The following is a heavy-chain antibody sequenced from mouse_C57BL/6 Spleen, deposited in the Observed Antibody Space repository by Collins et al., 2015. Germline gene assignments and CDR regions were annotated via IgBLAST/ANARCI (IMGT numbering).Heavy chain of an antibody. CDR1: GYTFTSYT. V-gene: IGHV1-4*01. CDR3: ASDGFYKDYFDY. J-gene: IGHJ2*01. D-gene: IGHD2-3*01. Sequence: QVQLQQSGAELARPGASVKMFCKASGYTFTSYTMHWVKQRPGQGLEWIGYINPSSDYTKYNQKFKDKATLTADKSSSTAYMQLSSLTSEDSAVYYCASDGFYKDYFDYWGQGTTLTVSS. CDR2: INPSSDYT.